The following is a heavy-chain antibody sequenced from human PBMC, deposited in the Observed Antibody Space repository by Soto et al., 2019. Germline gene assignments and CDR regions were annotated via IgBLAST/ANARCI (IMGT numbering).Heavy chain of an antibody. CDR1: GFTVCSYG. CDR3: ANEVGPGGSGYRIDY. CDR2: ISYDGSNK. V-gene: IGHV3-30*18. J-gene: IGHJ4*02. D-gene: IGHD3-22*01. Sequence: GGSLRLSCAASGFTVCSYGMHWVRQAPGKGLEWVAVISYDGSNKYYADSVKGRFTISRDNSKNTLYLQMNSLRAEDTAVYYCANEVGPGGSGYRIDYWGPGTLVTVSS.